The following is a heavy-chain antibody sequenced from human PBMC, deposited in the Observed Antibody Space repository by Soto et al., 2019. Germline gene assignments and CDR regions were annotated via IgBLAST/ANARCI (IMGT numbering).Heavy chain of an antibody. CDR2: ISAYNGNT. Sequence: ASVKVSCKASGYTFTSYGISWVRQAPGQGLEWMGWISAYNGNTNYAQKLQGRVTMTTDTSTSTAYMELRSLRSDDTAVYYCARDHGNYDFWSGYKNWFDPWGQGTLVTVAS. V-gene: IGHV1-18*01. J-gene: IGHJ5*02. CDR3: ARDHGNYDFWSGYKNWFDP. CDR1: GYTFTSYG. D-gene: IGHD3-3*01.